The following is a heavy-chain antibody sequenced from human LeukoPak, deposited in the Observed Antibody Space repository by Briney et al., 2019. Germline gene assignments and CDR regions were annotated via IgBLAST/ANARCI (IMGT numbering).Heavy chain of an antibody. CDR1: GGSISSYY. CDR2: IYYSGST. V-gene: IGHV4-59*12. J-gene: IGHJ5*02. CDR3: ARGYYGSSGAFDP. Sequence: SETLSLTCTVSGGSISSYYWSWIRQPPGKGLEWIGYIYYSGSTYYNPSPKSRITISVDTSQNQFSLKLGSVTAADTAIYYCARGYYGSSGAFDPWGQGTLVTVSS. D-gene: IGHD3-22*01.